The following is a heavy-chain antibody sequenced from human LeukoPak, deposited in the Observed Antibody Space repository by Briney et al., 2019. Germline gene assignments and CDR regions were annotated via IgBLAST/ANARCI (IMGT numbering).Heavy chain of an antibody. CDR2: ISTTSSNT. Sequence: PGGSLRLSCAASGFPFSDYFMTWIRQAPGKGLEWVSYISTTSSNTNYADSVKGRFTISRDNAKNSLSLQMNSLRAEDTAVYYCARGIPETYCSSTSCYINWFDPWGQGTLVTVSS. CDR3: ARGIPETYCSSTSCYINWFDP. J-gene: IGHJ5*02. V-gene: IGHV3-11*06. D-gene: IGHD2-2*02. CDR1: GFPFSDYF.